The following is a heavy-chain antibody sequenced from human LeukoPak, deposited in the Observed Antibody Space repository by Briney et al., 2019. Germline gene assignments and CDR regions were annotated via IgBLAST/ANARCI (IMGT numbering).Heavy chain of an antibody. CDR3: ARGGGDWYFGL. D-gene: IGHD3-10*01. CDR1: GFTFTCYG. Sequence: ASVKVSCKASGFTFTCYGLNWVRQAPGQGLEWMGWISPYNGNTSYAQKLQGRVTMTTDTSTSTAYMELRSLRSDDTAVYYCARGGGDWYFGLWGRGTLVTVSS. CDR2: ISPYNGNT. J-gene: IGHJ2*01. V-gene: IGHV1-18*04.